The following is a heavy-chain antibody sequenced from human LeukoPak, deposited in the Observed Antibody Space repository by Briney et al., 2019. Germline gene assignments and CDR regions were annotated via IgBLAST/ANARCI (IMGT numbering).Heavy chain of an antibody. CDR3: AKDSDSSSWPPSIDY. CDR2: ISGSGGST. J-gene: IGHJ4*02. D-gene: IGHD6-13*01. V-gene: IGHV3-23*01. Sequence: GGSLRLSCAASGFTFSSYAMSWVSQAPGKGLEWVSAISGSGGSTYYADSVKGRFTISRDNSKNTLYLQMNSLRAEDTAVYYCAKDSDSSSWPPSIDYWGQGTLVTVSS. CDR1: GFTFSSYA.